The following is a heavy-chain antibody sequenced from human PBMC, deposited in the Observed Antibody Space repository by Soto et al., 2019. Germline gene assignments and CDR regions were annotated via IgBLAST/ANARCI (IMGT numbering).Heavy chain of an antibody. D-gene: IGHD6-6*01. V-gene: IGHV2-5*01. CDR1: GFSLITSGVG. J-gene: IGHJ3*02. Sequence: SGPTLVNPTQTLTLTCSFSGFSLITSGVGVGCIRQSPGKALEWLALIYWSGDEHYRPSLKSRLSITKDTSKNHVVLIMTNMDPVDTATYYCARGVATLPVFAFDIWGQGTMVTVSS. CDR2: IYWSGDE. CDR3: ARGVATLPVFAFDI.